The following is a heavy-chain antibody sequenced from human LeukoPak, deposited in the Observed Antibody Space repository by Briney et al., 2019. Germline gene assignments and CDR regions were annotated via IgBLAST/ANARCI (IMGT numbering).Heavy chain of an antibody. V-gene: IGHV3-53*01. CDR2: IYSGGNT. D-gene: IGHD1-26*01. Sequence: PGGSLRLSGAASGFTVSSNYMSWVRQAPGKGLEWVSVIYSGGNTYYADSVKGRFTISRDNSKNTLYLQMNSLRAEDTAVYYCARDRVGATTNFDYWGQGTLVTVSS. J-gene: IGHJ4*02. CDR3: ARDRVGATTNFDY. CDR1: GFTVSSNY.